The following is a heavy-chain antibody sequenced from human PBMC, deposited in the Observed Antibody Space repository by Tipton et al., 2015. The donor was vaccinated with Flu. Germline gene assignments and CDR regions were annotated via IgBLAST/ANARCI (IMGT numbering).Heavy chain of an antibody. D-gene: IGHD2-15*01. CDR1: GYSISSGYY. V-gene: IGHV4-38-2*02. Sequence: TLSLTCNVSGYSISSGYYWVWIRQPPGKGLEWIGNIYNSGNTNYNPSLKSQVTISVDTSKNQFSMNLSSVTAADTAVYYCARGVGFWGQGTLVTVSS. CDR2: IYNSGNT. J-gene: IGHJ4*02. CDR3: ARGVGF.